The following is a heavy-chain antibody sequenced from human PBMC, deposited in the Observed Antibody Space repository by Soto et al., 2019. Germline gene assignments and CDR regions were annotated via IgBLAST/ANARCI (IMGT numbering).Heavy chain of an antibody. CDR1: GFTFSTYA. D-gene: IGHD4-17*01. J-gene: IGHJ4*02. CDR2: ITGSGGSI. Sequence: HPGGSLRLSCAASGFTFSTYAMIWVRQAPGKGLEWVSVITGSGGSIYYADSVKGRFTISRDTSKNTLFLQMNSLRAEDTAVYYCAKDRCGDYGGIDYWGQGTMVTVSS. CDR3: AKDRCGDYGGIDY. V-gene: IGHV3-23*01.